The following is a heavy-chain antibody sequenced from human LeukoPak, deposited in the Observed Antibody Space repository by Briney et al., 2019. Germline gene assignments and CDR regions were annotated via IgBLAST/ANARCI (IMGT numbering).Heavy chain of an antibody. CDR1: GFTFSSYS. CDR3: ARSKHYYYMDV. Sequence: PGGSLRLSCAASGFTFSSYSMNWGRQAPGEGLEWGSYISILSGTIYYADSVKGRFTISRDNAKNSLYLQMDSLRAEDTAVCYCARSKHYYYMDVWGKGTTVTISS. V-gene: IGHV3-48*01. CDR2: ISILSGTI. J-gene: IGHJ6*03.